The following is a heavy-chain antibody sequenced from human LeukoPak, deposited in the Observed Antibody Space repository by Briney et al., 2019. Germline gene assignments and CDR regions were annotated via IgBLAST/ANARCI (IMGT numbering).Heavy chain of an antibody. V-gene: IGHV3-23*01. CDR3: AKLWFGELLPLFDY. CDR1: GFTFSSSA. J-gene: IGHJ4*02. Sequence: GGSLRLSCAASGFTFSSSAMSWVRQAPGKGLEWVSTISGSGDRTYYADSVKGRFTISRDNSKNTLFLHMNSLRAEDTAVYSCAKLWFGELLPLFDYWGQGTLVTVSS. D-gene: IGHD3-10*01. CDR2: ISGSGDRT.